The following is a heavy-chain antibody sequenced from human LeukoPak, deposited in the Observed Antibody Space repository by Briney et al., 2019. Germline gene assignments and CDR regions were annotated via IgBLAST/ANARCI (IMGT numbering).Heavy chain of an antibody. J-gene: IGHJ4*02. Sequence: PGGSLRLSCVASGFPFSSYWMTWVRQAPGKGLEWVANIKQDGSKKSYVDSVKGRFTISRDNSKNTLYLQMNSLRAEDTAVYYCAAHLRWPTYFDYWGQGTLVTVSS. CDR2: IKQDGSKK. V-gene: IGHV3-7*03. CDR3: AAHLRWPTYFDY. CDR1: GFPFSSYW. D-gene: IGHD4-23*01.